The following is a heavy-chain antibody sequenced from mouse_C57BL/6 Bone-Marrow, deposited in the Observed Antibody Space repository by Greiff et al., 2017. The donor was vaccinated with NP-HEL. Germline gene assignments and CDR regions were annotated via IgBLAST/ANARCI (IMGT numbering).Heavy chain of an antibody. CDR3: AAIYYYGSSGDY. J-gene: IGHJ2*01. Sequence: VQLQQPGAELVRPGSSVKLSCKASGYTFTSYWMHWVKQRPIQGLEWIGNIDPSDSETHYNQKFKDKATLTVDKSSSTAYMQLSSLTSEDSAVYYCAAIYYYGSSGDYWGQGTTLTVSS. V-gene: IGHV1-52*01. D-gene: IGHD1-1*01. CDR1: GYTFTSYW. CDR2: IDPSDSET.